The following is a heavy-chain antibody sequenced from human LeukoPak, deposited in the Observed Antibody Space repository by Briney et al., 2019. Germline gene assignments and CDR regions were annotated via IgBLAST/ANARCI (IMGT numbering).Heavy chain of an antibody. J-gene: IGHJ4*02. CDR2: MFSGGAT. V-gene: IGHV3-66*02. CDR3: AKEGLRFFDF. D-gene: IGHD5-12*01. Sequence: GGSLRLSCVASGFTVNSNYMTWVRQAPGKGLEWVSVMFSGGATYFTDSVKGRFTISRDDSKRTLYLQMNSLRSEDTAVYYCAKEGLRFFDFWGQGTLVTVSS. CDR1: GFTVNSNY.